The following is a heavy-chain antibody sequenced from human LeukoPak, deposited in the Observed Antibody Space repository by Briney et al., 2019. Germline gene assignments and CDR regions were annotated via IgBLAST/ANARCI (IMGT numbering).Heavy chain of an antibody. CDR1: GYTFTSYD. CDR3: AREDDYGDADY. J-gene: IGHJ4*02. Sequence: GASVKVSCKASGYTFTSYDINWVRQAPGQGLEWMGWMNPNSGNTSYAQKFQGRVTMTRNTSISTAYMELSSLRSEDTAVYYCAREDDYGDADYWGQGTLVTASS. V-gene: IGHV1-8*01. CDR2: MNPNSGNT. D-gene: IGHD4-17*01.